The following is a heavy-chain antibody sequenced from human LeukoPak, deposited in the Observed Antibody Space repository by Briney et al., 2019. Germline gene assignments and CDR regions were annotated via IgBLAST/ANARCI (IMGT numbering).Heavy chain of an antibody. CDR1: GFTLSRYW. CDR2: INSDGSST. Sequence: GGSLRLSCAASGFTLSRYWMHWVRQAPGKGLLWVSRINSDGSSTYYADSVKGRFTTSRDNAKNALQLQMNSLTAEDTAVYYCVLDLFSSFAFDIWGQGTMVTVAS. CDR3: VLDLFSSFAFDI. D-gene: IGHD3/OR15-3a*01. J-gene: IGHJ3*02. V-gene: IGHV3-74*01.